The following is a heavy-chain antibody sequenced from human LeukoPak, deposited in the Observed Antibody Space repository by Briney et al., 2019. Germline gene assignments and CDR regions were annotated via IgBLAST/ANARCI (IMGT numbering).Heavy chain of an antibody. D-gene: IGHD2-2*01. Sequence: ASVKVSCKASGYTFTGYYMHWVRQAPGQGVEWMGWINPNSAAPNYAQKFQRMVPMPSDTSISTAYMDLSSLRSDDTAVYYCARFDSNSDIVVVPAAVFDYWGQGTLVTVSS. CDR1: GYTFTGYY. CDR2: INPNSAAP. J-gene: IGHJ4*02. CDR3: ARFDSNSDIVVVPAAVFDY. V-gene: IGHV1-2*02.